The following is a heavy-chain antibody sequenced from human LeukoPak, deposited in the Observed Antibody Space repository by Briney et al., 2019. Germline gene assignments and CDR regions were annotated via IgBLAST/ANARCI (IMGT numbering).Heavy chain of an antibody. D-gene: IGHD3-3*01. CDR3: AMKSGTVGVDPKFDP. V-gene: IGHV4-39*01. CDR2: IYYSRST. CDR1: GGSLSSSSYY. Sequence: PSESLSLTCTVSGGSLSSSSYYWGWIRQPPGKGLEWFGSIYYSRSTYCNPSLKSRVTISVDTSKNQFSLKLSSGTAADTAVYCCAMKSGTVGVDPKFDPWGQGTLVTVSS. J-gene: IGHJ5*02.